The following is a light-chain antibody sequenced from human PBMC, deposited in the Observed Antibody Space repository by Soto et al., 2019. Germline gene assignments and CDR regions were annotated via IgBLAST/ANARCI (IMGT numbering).Light chain of an antibody. CDR2: AAS. CDR1: QSITNF. Sequence: DIPMTQSPSSLSASIGDRVTITCRANQSITNFLSWYQQKPGKAPYLLIYAASSLRSGVPSRFSGSGSGTTFALTISSVQRDDFATYYCQQGSTTRWSFGQGTKVDLK. CDR3: QQGSTTRWS. J-gene: IGKJ1*01. V-gene: IGKV1-39*01.